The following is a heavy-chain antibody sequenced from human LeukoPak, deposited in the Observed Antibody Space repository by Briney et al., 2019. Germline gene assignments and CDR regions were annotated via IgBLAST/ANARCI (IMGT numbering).Heavy chain of an antibody. CDR1: GGSISSGSYY. CDR3: ARTEDAFDI. V-gene: IGHV4-61*02. CDR2: IYTSGST. J-gene: IGHJ3*02. Sequence: SETLSLTCTVSGGSISSGSYYWSWIRQPAGKGLEWIGRIYTSGSTNYNPSLKSRVTISVDTSKNQFSLKLSSVTAADTAVYYCARTEDAFDIWGQGTMVTVSS.